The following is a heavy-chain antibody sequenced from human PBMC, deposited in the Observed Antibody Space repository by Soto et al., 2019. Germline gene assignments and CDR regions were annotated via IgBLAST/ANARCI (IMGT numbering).Heavy chain of an antibody. CDR2: IYYSGST. CDR3: ARHDDSSGYFDY. J-gene: IGHJ4*02. V-gene: IGHV4-39*01. Sequence: SETLSLTCTVSGGSISSSSYYWGWVRQPPGKGLEWIGSIYYSGSTYYNPSLKSRVTISVDTSKNQFSLKLSSVTAADTAVYYCARHDDSSGYFDYWGQGTLVTVSS. CDR1: GGSISSSSYY. D-gene: IGHD3-22*01.